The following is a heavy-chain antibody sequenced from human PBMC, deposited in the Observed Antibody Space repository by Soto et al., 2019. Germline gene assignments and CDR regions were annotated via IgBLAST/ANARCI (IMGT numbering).Heavy chain of an antibody. CDR1: GFTFSSYA. V-gene: IGHV3-23*04. Sequence: EVQLVESGGGLVQPGGSLRLSCAASGFTFSSYAMSWVRQAPGKGLEWVSAISGSGGSTYYADSVKGRFTISRDNSKNTLYLQMNSLRAEDTAVYYCAKGIVLMVYAIDYFDYWGQGTLVTVSS. CDR2: ISGSGGST. J-gene: IGHJ4*02. D-gene: IGHD2-8*01. CDR3: AKGIVLMVYAIDYFDY.